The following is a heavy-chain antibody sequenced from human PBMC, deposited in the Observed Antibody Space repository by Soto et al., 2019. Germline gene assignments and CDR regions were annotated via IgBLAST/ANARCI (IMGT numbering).Heavy chain of an antibody. CDR3: XXXXGYSIGDL. CDR2: INAGNGNT. V-gene: IGHV1-3*01. D-gene: IGHD3-10*01. CDR1: GYTFTSYA. J-gene: IGHJ2*01. Sequence: QVQLVQSGAEVKKPGASVKVSCKASGYTFTSYAMHWVRQAPGQRLEWMGWINAGNGNTKYSQKFQGRVTITRDKXXXXXXXXXXXXXXXXTAVYYXXXXXGYSIGDLWGRGTLVTVSS.